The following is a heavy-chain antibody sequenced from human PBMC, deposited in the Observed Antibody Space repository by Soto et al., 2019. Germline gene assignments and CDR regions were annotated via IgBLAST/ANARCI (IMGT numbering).Heavy chain of an antibody. Sequence: PSETLSLTCTVSGGSISSYYWSWIRQPPGKGLEWIGYIYYSGSTNYNPSLKSRVTISVDTSKNQFSLKLSSVTAADTAVYYCARAKGGVGYSYDYYYYGMDVWGQGTTVTVSS. CDR3: ARAKGGVGYSYDYYYYGMDV. D-gene: IGHD5-18*01. CDR1: GGSISSYY. V-gene: IGHV4-59*01. J-gene: IGHJ6*02. CDR2: IYYSGST.